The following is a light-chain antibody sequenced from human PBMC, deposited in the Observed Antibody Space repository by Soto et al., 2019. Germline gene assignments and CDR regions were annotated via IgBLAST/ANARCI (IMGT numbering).Light chain of an antibody. J-gene: IGKJ5*01. CDR1: QDVGNF. CDR2: DAS. CDR3: QQYGSLPIT. Sequence: QMTQSPSSLSASIGDRVTISCQASQDVGNFLNWYQQRPGKAPYLLIYDASNLDSGVSSRFSGSGSGRDFSFPITSLQPDDVATYFCQQYGSLPITFGQGTRLDIK. V-gene: IGKV1-33*01.